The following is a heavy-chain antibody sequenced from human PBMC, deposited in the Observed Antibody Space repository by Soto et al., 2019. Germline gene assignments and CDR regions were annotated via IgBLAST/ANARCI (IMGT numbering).Heavy chain of an antibody. V-gene: IGHV4-59*01. CDR2: IYYSGST. Sequence: SETLSLTCTVSGGSISSYYWSWIRQPPGKGLEWIGYIYYSGSTNYNPSLKSRVTISVDTSKNQFSLKLSSVTAADTAVYYCARVIAARPYNWFDPWGQGTLVTVSS. D-gene: IGHD6-6*01. CDR3: ARVIAARPYNWFDP. CDR1: GGSISSYY. J-gene: IGHJ5*02.